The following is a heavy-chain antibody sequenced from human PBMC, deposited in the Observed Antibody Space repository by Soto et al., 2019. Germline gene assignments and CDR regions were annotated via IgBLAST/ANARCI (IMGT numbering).Heavy chain of an antibody. D-gene: IGHD6-19*01. V-gene: IGHV3-7*03. J-gene: IGHJ4*02. CDR3: ARDAPPIAVAGTWGY. CDR1: GFTFSSYW. CDR2: IKQDGSEK. Sequence: EVQLVESGGGLVQPGGSLRLSCAASGFTFSSYWMSWVRQAPGKGLEWVANIKQDGSEKYYVDSVKGRFTISRDNAKNSLYLQMNSLRAEDTAVYYCARDAPPIAVAGTWGYWGQGTLVTVSS.